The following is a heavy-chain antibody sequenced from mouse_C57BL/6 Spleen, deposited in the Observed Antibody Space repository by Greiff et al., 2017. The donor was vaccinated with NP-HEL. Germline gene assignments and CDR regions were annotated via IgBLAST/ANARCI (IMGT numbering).Heavy chain of an antibody. CDR2: IDPETGGT. V-gene: IGHV1-15*01. D-gene: IGHD4-1*01. CDR1: GYTFTDYE. Sequence: VKLQESGAELVRPGASVTLSCKASGYTFTDYEMHWVKQTPVHGLEWIGAIDPETGGTAYNQKFKGKAILTADKSSSTAYMELRSLTSEDSAVYYCTRLTEAYWGQGTLVTVSA. CDR3: TRLTEAY. J-gene: IGHJ3*01.